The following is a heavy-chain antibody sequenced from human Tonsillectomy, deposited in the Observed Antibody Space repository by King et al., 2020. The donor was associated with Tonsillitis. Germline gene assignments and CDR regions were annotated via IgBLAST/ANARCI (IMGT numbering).Heavy chain of an antibody. J-gene: IGHJ4*02. CDR3: ARGRWGRSTGWYGVYFDS. D-gene: IGHD3-10*01. CDR2: IYHSGST. CDR1: GGSFSGDY. V-gene: IGHV4-34*01. Sequence: VQLQQWGAGLLKPSETLSLTCAVYGGSFSGDYWSWIRQPPGKGLEWIGEIYHSGSTNYNPSLKSRVTISLDTSKNQFSLNLSSLTAADTAVYYCARGRWGRSTGWYGVYFDSWGQGTLVTVSS.